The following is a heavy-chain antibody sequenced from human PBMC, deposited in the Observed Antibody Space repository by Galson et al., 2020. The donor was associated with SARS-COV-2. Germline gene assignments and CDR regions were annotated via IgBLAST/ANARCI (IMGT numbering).Heavy chain of an antibody. CDR2: ISYNGGST. D-gene: IGHD1-26*01. J-gene: IGHJ4*02. V-gene: IGHV3-64D*06. CDR1: GFTFSSYA. Sequence: GESLKISCSASGFTFSSYAMHWVRQAPGKGLEYVSAISYNGGSTYHADSVKGRFTISRDNSKNTLYLQMSSLRSEDTALYYCVKDKYPSIVGATSDYWGQGTLVTVSA. CDR3: VKDKYPSIVGATSDY.